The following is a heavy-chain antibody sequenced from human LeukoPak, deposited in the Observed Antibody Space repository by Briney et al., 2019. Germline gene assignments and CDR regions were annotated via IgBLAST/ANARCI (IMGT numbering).Heavy chain of an antibody. Sequence: ASVNVSCKASGYTFTGYYMHWVRQAPGQGLEWMGWINPNSGGTNYAQKFQGRVTMTRDTSISTAYMELSRLRSDDTAVYYCASPLDSSGYIFDYWGQGTLVTVSS. CDR3: ASPLDSSGYIFDY. CDR1: GYTFTGYY. V-gene: IGHV1-2*02. CDR2: INPNSGGT. D-gene: IGHD3-22*01. J-gene: IGHJ4*02.